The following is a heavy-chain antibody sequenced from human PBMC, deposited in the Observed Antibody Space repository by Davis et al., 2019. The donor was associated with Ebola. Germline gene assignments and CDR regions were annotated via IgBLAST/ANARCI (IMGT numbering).Heavy chain of an antibody. CDR3: AKDTSNVWFDV. V-gene: IGHV3-23*01. J-gene: IGHJ3*01. Sequence: GGSLRLSCAASGFTFSSYAMTWARQAPGKGLEWVSTLGTSADTYYADSVKGRFTISRDNSKNTLYLQMNSLRVEDTAIYYCAKDTSNVWFDVWGQGTMVTVSS. CDR2: LGTSADT. CDR1: GFTFSSYA. D-gene: IGHD6-19*01.